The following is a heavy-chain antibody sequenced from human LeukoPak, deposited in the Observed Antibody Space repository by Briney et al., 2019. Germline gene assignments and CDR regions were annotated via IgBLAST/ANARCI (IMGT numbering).Heavy chain of an antibody. V-gene: IGHV1-2*02. Sequence: GASVKVSCKASGYTFTGYYMHWVRQAPGQGLEWMGWINPNSGGTNYAQKFQGRVTMTRDTSISTAYMELSRLRSDDTAVYYCALPRWYQLLHDFGVHNYGMDVWGQGTMVTVSS. D-gene: IGHD2-2*01. CDR3: ALPRWYQLLHDFGVHNYGMDV. CDR1: GYTFTGYY. CDR2: INPNSGGT. J-gene: IGHJ6*02.